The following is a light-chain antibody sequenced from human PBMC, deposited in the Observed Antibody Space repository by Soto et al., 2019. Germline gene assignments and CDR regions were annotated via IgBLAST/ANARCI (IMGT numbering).Light chain of an antibody. CDR2: DVS. J-gene: IGLJ1*01. CDR1: SSDVGGYNS. V-gene: IGLV2-14*01. Sequence: QSVLTQPASVSGSPGQSIAISCTGTSSDVGGYNSVSWYQQHPGKVPKIMIYDVSIRPSGVPDRFSGSKSGNTASLTISGLQAEDEADYYCSSYSSITALLFGTGTKVTVL. CDR3: SSYSSITALL.